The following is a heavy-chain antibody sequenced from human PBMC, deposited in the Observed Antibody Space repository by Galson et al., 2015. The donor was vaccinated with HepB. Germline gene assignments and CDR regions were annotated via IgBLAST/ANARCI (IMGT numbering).Heavy chain of an antibody. CDR1: GFTFSSYG. CDR2: IWYDGSNK. V-gene: IGHV3-33*06. D-gene: IGHD1-1*01. J-gene: IGHJ4*02. CDR3: AKGNVYNPYFDY. Sequence: SLRLSCAASGFTFSSYGMHWVRQAPGKGLEWVAVIWYDGSNKYYADSVKGRFTISRDNSKNTLYLQMNSLRAEDTAVYYCAKGNVYNPYFDYWGQGTLVTVS.